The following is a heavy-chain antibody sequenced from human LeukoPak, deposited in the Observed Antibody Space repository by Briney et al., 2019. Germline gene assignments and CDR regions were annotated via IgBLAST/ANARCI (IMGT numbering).Heavy chain of an antibody. CDR2: ISSSSTYI. J-gene: IGHJ6*02. Sequence: PGGSLRLSCAASGFTFSGYSMNWVRQAPGKGLEWVSSISSSSTYIYYVDSVKGRFTISRDNSKNSLFLQMDSLRAADTAVYYCARDRPTVTTGYYYYGMDVWGQGTTVTVSS. CDR1: GFTFSGYS. D-gene: IGHD4-17*01. CDR3: ARDRPTVTTGYYYYGMDV. V-gene: IGHV3-21*01.